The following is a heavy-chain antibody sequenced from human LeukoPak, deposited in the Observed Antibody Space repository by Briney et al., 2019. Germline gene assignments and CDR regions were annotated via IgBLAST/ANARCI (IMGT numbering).Heavy chain of an antibody. D-gene: IGHD2/OR15-2a*01. V-gene: IGHV3-23*01. Sequence: TGVSLRLSCAASGVIISSYAMSWVRQAPGKGLEWVSAINGRGDNTYYADFVKGRFTISRDNSKSTVYLQMNSLRTEDTAVYYCAKDRVSPGFNWFDPWGQGTLVTVSS. CDR2: INGRGDNT. CDR1: GVIISSYA. CDR3: AKDRVSPGFNWFDP. J-gene: IGHJ5*02.